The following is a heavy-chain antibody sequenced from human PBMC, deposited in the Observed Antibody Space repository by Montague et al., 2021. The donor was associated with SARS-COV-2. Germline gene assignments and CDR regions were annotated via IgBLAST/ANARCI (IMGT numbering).Heavy chain of an antibody. D-gene: IGHD5-24*01. J-gene: IGHJ3*02. CDR1: GYSISSGYY. CDR3: ARDRTFRDGYLDAFEI. CDR2: IYHSGTT. V-gene: IGHV4-38-2*02. Sequence: SETLSLTCTVSGYSISSGYYWGWIRKFPGKGLGWIGSIYHSGTTYYSPSLKSRVTISVDTSKNQFSLKMYSVTAADTAQFYCARDRTFRDGYLDAFEIWGQGTMVTVSS.